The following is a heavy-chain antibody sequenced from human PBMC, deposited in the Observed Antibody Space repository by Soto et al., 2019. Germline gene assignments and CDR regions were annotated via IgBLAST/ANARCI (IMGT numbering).Heavy chain of an antibody. CDR2: INDSGTT. Sequence: QVQLQQWGAGLLKPSETLSLTCAVYGGSFSGYYWSWIRQPPGKGLEWIGEINDSGTTNYNPSLGNRVTISVDTSKNQFSLKVSSVTAADTAVYYCARPTTVTTTTYYYYGMDVWGQGTTVTVSS. D-gene: IGHD4-17*01. CDR3: ARPTTVTTTTYYYYGMDV. CDR1: GGSFSGYY. V-gene: IGHV4-34*01. J-gene: IGHJ6*02.